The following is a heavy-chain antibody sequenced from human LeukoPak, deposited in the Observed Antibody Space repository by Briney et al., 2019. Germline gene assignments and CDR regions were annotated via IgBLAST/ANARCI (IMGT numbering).Heavy chain of an antibody. CDR2: IDQSGTT. J-gene: IGHJ4*02. CDR1: GGSFSGYY. V-gene: IGHV4-34*01. D-gene: IGHD3-10*01. CDR3: ARVPHYYFGYGYFDS. Sequence: SETLSLTCVVYGGSFSGYYWSWIRQPPGKGLEWIGEIDQSGTTNYNPPLKSRVSISVDTSKNQFSLTLTSMTAAETAVYYCARVPHYYFGYGYFDSWGQGTLVTVSS.